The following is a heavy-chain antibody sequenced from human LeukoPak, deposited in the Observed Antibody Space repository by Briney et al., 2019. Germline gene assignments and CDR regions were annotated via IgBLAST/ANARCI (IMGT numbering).Heavy chain of an antibody. CDR2: LNEDGGYT. D-gene: IGHD3-22*01. CDR1: GFTFNIYA. CDR3: TTLTYYYDSSGFNYFRY. V-gene: IGHV3-23*01. J-gene: IGHJ4*02. Sequence: GGSLRLSCAASGFTFNIYAMSWVRQAPGKGLAWVSGLNEDGGYTYYADSVKGRFTISRDNSENTLYLQMNSLKTEDTAVYYCTTLTYYYDSSGFNYFRYWGQGTLVTVSS.